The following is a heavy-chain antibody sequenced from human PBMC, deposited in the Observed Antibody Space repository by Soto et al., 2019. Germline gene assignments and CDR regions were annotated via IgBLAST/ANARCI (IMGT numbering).Heavy chain of an antibody. CDR1: GGSMSSDYYH. Sequence: QVQLQQWGPGLVKPSQTLSLTCTVSGGSMSSDYYHWTWIRQSPERGLEWIGYIHHSGSILYNPSLKSRVTVSVDTSKNQFSLHLSSVTAADTAVYFCAREDDGGDTLDVWGQGTTVTVSS. V-gene: IGHV4-30-4*08. CDR2: IHHSGSI. CDR3: AREDDGGDTLDV. D-gene: IGHD2-21*02. J-gene: IGHJ6*02.